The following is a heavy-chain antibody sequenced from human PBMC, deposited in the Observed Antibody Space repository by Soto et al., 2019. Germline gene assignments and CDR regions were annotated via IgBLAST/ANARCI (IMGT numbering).Heavy chain of an antibody. D-gene: IGHD2-8*01. CDR2: IYPGDSDT. Sequence: GRSLKISCQGSGYRFSSYWIAWVRQMPGKGLEWMGIIYPGDSDTIYSPSFQGQVTFSVDKSTSTAYLQWSSLKASDTAMYYCARQGSNGAYYYYGMDVWGQGTTVTVSS. J-gene: IGHJ6*02. V-gene: IGHV5-51*01. CDR1: GYRFSSYW. CDR3: ARQGSNGAYYYYGMDV.